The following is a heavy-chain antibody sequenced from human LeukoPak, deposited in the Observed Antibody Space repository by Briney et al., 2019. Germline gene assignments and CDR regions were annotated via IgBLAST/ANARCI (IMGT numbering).Heavy chain of an antibody. CDR2: TTGIGTI. V-gene: IGHV3-15*01. CDR3: TTVFSVLSRGIDY. CDR1: VFIFSNAC. D-gene: IGHD2/OR15-2a*01. J-gene: IGHJ4*02. Sequence: NPGGSLRLSCAASVFIFSNACMSWAPQAPGKGLEWIGRTTGIGTIDYAASAKARITISRDDSKNSLYLQMSTLNTDDTAVYYCTTVFSVLSRGIDYWGQGTVVTVS.